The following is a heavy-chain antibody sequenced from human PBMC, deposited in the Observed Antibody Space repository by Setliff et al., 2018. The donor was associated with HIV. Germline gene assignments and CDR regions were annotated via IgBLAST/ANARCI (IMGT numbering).Heavy chain of an antibody. CDR1: GGSISSGTYY. J-gene: IGHJ6*03. D-gene: IGHD6-13*01. V-gene: IGHV4-39*01. CDR3: ARHRDPPGSRWIFYYYYMDL. Sequence: KASETLSLTCSVSGGSISSGTYYWGWIRQPPGKGLEWIGSIYYSGSTYYNPSLKSRVTISVDTSKNQFSLRLSSVTAADTGVYYCARHRDPPGSRWIFYYYYMDLWGAGTTVTVSS. CDR2: IYYSGST.